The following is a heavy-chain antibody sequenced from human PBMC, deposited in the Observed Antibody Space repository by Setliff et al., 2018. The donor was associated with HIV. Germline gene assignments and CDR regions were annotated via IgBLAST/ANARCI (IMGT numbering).Heavy chain of an antibody. J-gene: IGHJ3*02. CDR1: GGSIWNYY. V-gene: IGHV4-39*01. CDR2: IYYSGTT. Sequence: PSETLSLTCTVSGGSIWNYYWSWIRQPPGKGLEWIGTIYYSGTTYYNPSLKSRVAISVDTSKNQFSLKLSSVTAADTAVYYCARPRLRGSGAFDIWGQGTMVTVSS. D-gene: IGHD2-21*01. CDR3: ARPRLRGSGAFDI.